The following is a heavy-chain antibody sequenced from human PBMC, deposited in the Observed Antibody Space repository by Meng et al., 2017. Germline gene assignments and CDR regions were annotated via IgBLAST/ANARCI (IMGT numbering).Heavy chain of an antibody. Sequence: VTLQQWGAGRLKPPETLSLTCAVYGGSFSGYYWSWIRQPPGKGLEWIGEINHSGSTNYNPSLKSRVTISVDTSKNQFSLKLSSVTAADTAVYYCARDTVEAYCGGDCCPLGYWGQGTLVTVSS. V-gene: IGHV4-34*01. D-gene: IGHD2-21*02. CDR1: GGSFSGYY. CDR3: ARDTVEAYCGGDCCPLGY. CDR2: INHSGST. J-gene: IGHJ4*02.